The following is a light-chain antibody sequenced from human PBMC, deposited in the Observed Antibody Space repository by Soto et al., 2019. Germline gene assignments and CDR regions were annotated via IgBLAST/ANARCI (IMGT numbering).Light chain of an antibody. V-gene: IGLV1-44*01. CDR1: SSNIGSNT. Sequence: QSVLTQPPSASGTPGQRVTISCSGSSSNIGSNTVNWYQQLPGTAPKLLIYSNNKRPSGVPDRFSGSKSGTSTSLAISGLQSEDEADYYCAAWDYSRNGHVVFGGGTQLTVL. CDR3: AAWDYSRNGHVV. CDR2: SNN. J-gene: IGLJ2*01.